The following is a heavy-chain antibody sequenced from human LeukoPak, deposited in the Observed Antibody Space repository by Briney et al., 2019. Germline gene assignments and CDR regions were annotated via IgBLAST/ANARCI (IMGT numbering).Heavy chain of an antibody. CDR2: ISYDGSNK. Sequence: PGGSLRLSCAASGFTFSSYGMHWVRQAPGKGLEWVAIISYDGSNKYYADSVKGRFTISRDNSKNTLYLQMSSLRTEDTAVYYCASGSSQRDAFDIWGQGTMVTVSS. CDR3: ASGSSQRDAFDI. V-gene: IGHV3-30*03. J-gene: IGHJ3*02. CDR1: GFTFSSYG.